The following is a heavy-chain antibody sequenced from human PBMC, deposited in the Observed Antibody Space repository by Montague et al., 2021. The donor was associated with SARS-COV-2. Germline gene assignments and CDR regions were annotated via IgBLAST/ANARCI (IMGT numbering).Heavy chain of an antibody. D-gene: IGHD3-22*01. CDR3: ARQVGTMIVVVIIKLRYYFDY. J-gene: IGHJ4*02. CDR1: GGSISSSSYY. CDR2: IYYSGST. Sequence: SETLSLTCTVSGGSISSSSYYWGWIRQPPGKGLEWIGSIYYSGSTYYNPSLKSRVTISVDTSKNQFSLKLSSVTAADTAVYYCARQVGTMIVVVIIKLRYYFDYWGQGTLVALSS. V-gene: IGHV4-39*01.